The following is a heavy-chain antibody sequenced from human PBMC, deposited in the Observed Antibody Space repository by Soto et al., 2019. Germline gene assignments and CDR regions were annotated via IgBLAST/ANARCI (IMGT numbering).Heavy chain of an antibody. Sequence: PGGSLRLSCAASGFTFSGYDMNWVRQAPGKGLEWVSSISGSGGSTYYADSVKGRFTISRDNSKNTLYLQMKSLRAEDMAVYYCAKDAGDVRDWDCRGGSCSPDGMDVWGQGTTVTVSS. V-gene: IGHV3-23*01. CDR2: ISGSGGST. CDR1: GFTFSGYD. CDR3: AKDAGDVRDWDCRGGSCSPDGMDV. D-gene: IGHD2-15*01. J-gene: IGHJ6*02.